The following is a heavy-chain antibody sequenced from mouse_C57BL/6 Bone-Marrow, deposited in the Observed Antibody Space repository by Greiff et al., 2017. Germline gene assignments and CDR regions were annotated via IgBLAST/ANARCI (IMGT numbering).Heavy chain of an antibody. V-gene: IGHV1-81*01. J-gene: IGHJ1*03. CDR3: ASGGDYYGSSYFWYFDV. CDR1: GYTFTSYG. D-gene: IGHD1-1*01. CDR2: IYPRSGNT. Sequence: VQLQQSGAELARPGASVKLSCKASGYTFTSYGISWVKQRPGQGLEWIGEIYPRSGNTYYNEKFKGKATLTADKSSSTAYMELRSLTSEDSAVYFCASGGDYYGSSYFWYFDVWGTGTTVTVSS.